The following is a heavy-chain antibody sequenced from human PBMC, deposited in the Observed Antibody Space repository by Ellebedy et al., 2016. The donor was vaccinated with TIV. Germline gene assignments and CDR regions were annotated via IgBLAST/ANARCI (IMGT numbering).Heavy chain of an antibody. CDR2: ISSSGSTI. CDR3: AVMRAYSSGWYQGFDY. CDR1: GFTFSDYY. V-gene: IGHV3-11*04. D-gene: IGHD6-19*01. Sequence: GGSLRLXCAASGFTFSDYYMSWIRQAPGKGLEWVSYISSSGSTIYYADSVKGRFTISRDNAKNSLYLQMNSLRAEDTAVYYCAVMRAYSSGWYQGFDYWGQGTLVTVSS. J-gene: IGHJ4*02.